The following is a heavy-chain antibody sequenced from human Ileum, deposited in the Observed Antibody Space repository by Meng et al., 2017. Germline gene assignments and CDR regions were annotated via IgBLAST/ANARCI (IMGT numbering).Heavy chain of an antibody. J-gene: IGHJ4*02. CDR2: IKNRAYSYTT. V-gene: IGHV3-72*01. Sequence: GGSLRLSCAASGFTFSDLFVDWVRQAPGKGLEWVGRIKNRAYSYTTEYGASMKGRFTISRDDSKNSVYLQMNSLKTEDTAVYYCATIRGSFGDWGQGTLVTVSS. CDR1: GFTFSDLF. CDR3: ATIRGSFGD.